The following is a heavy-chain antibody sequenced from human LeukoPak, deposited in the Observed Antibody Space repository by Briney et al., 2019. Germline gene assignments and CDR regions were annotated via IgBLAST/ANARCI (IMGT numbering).Heavy chain of an antibody. Sequence: PSETLSLTCAVYGESFSGYYWSWLRQPPGKGLEWVSYISSSSSTIYYADSVKGRFTISRDNAKNSLYLQMNSLRAEDTAVYYCAREGYSGYSKGGYFDYWGQGTLVTVSS. V-gene: IGHV3-48*01. CDR2: ISSSSSTI. CDR3: AREGYSGYSKGGYFDY. J-gene: IGHJ4*02. CDR1: GESFSGYY. D-gene: IGHD5-12*01.